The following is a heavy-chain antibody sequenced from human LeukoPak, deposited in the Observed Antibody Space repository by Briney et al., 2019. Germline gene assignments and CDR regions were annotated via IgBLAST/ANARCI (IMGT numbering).Heavy chain of an antibody. J-gene: IGHJ5*02. D-gene: IGHD2-2*01. Sequence: SVKVSCKASGGTFSSYAISWVRQAPGQGLEWMGRIIPILGIANYAQKFQGRVTITADKSTGTAYMELSSLRSEDTAVYYCARGDLVGGYCSSTSCPSFDPWGQGTLVTVSS. V-gene: IGHV1-69*04. CDR3: ARGDLVGGYCSSTSCPSFDP. CDR1: GGTFSSYA. CDR2: IIPILGIA.